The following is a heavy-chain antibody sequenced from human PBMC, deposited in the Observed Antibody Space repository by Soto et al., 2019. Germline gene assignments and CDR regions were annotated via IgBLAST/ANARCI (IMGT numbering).Heavy chain of an antibody. Sequence: PVGSLRLSCEASGFNFSSYGIHWVRQAPGKGLEWVAIIWNDGSNEYYADSVKGRFTISRDNSKNTVYLQVSKLRAEDTAVYYCAKDGVVPGRYYYYGMDVWGQGTTVTVSS. J-gene: IGHJ6*02. D-gene: IGHD2-2*01. CDR2: IWNDGSNE. V-gene: IGHV3-33*06. CDR1: GFNFSSYG. CDR3: AKDGVVPGRYYYYGMDV.